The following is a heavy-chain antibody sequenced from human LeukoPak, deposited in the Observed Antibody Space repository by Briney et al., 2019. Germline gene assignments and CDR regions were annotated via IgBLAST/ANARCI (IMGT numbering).Heavy chain of an antibody. Sequence: KPSETLSLTCAVSGYSISSGYYWGWIRQPPGKGLEWIGSIYHSGSTYYNPSLKSRVTISVDTSKNQFSLKLSSVTAADTAVYYCARLPYYYYYMDVWGKGTTVTVSS. CDR1: GYSISSGYY. J-gene: IGHJ6*03. CDR2: IYHSGST. CDR3: ARLPYYYYYMDV. V-gene: IGHV4-38-2*01.